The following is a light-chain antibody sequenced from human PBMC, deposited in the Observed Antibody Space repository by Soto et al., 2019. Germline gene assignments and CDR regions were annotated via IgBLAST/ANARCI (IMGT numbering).Light chain of an antibody. V-gene: IGKV3-15*01. CDR1: QSVGNN. CDR3: QQQSGWPRA. CDR2: GAS. Sequence: EVVPTQCPATLSVPPAERATLSCRASQSVGNNLAWYQQKPGQAPRLLIHGASTRATDIPTRFSGSGSGTEFTLTISSLQSEDFAVYDGQQQSGWPRAVGQATKVDIK. J-gene: IGKJ1*01.